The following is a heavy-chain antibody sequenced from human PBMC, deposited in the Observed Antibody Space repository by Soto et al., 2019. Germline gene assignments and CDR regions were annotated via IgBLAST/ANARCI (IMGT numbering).Heavy chain of an antibody. CDR1: GDSVNSAY. D-gene: IGHD6-6*01. J-gene: IGHJ4*02. Sequence: QVQLQEMGPGLVKPSQTLTISCTVSGDSVNSAYWSWIRQLPGKGLEWMGTIHHTGKTFYNPSLKSGVAISIDTSQPLFSLKMRSITAADTAVYYCARTDAYNSSFFDSWGQGTVVTVSS. CDR2: IHHTGKT. V-gene: IGHV4-31*03. CDR3: ARTDAYNSSFFDS.